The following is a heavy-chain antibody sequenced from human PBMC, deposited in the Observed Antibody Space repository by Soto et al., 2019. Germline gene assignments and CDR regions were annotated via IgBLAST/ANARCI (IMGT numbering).Heavy chain of an antibody. CDR3: VKGYWKGDV. Sequence: EVQLLESGGGVVQPGGSLRLSCAASGLTFSTYAMNWVRQAPGNGLEWVSAISGSGGSIHYADSVKGRFTISRDNSKNTLYLQMNSLRDEDTAVYHCVKGYWKGDVWGQGTTVTVSS. CDR1: GLTFSTYA. D-gene: IGHD1-1*01. CDR2: ISGSGGSI. V-gene: IGHV3-23*01. J-gene: IGHJ6*02.